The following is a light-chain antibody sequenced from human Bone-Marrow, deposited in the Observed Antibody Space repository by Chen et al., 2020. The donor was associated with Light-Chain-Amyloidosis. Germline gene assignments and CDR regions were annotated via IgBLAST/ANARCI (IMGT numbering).Light chain of an antibody. V-gene: IGLV2-14*01. CDR3: SSYTNTNTLV. CDR2: EVT. Sequence: QSALTQPASVCGTPGQSITIHCTGTSNDVDGDNHVSWYQQHPDKAPKLMIYEVTNRPSWVPDRFSGSKSDNTASLTISGLQTEDEADYFCSSYTNTNTLVFGSGTRVTVL. CDR1: SNDVDGDNH. J-gene: IGLJ1*01.